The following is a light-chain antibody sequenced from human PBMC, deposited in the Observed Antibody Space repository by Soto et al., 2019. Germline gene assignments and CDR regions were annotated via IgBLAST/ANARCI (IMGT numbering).Light chain of an antibody. CDR1: SSDVGGYNY. CDR3: SSYRSSSTFYV. CDR2: EVS. Sequence: QSVLTQPASVSGSPGQSITISCTGTSSDVGGYNYVSWYQQHPGKAPKLIIYEVSNRPSGVSNRFSGSKSGNTASLTISGLQAEDEADYYCSSYRSSSTFYVFGTGTKLTVL. J-gene: IGLJ1*01. V-gene: IGLV2-14*01.